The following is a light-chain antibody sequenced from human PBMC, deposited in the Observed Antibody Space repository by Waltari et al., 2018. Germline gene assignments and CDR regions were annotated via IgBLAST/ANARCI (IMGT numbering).Light chain of an antibody. CDR1: SPHIGAGHD. Sequence: QSILKQPTSVSGAPRQRATIACTGSSPHIGAGHDLHSYQPFPGTAPKPLIYGTNNRPSGVPDRFSVSKPGSSASLAINGLQAEDEADYYCQSFDSNVRGGVVFGGGTKVTVL. CDR3: QSFDSNVRGGVV. CDR2: GTN. V-gene: IGLV1-40*01. J-gene: IGLJ3*02.